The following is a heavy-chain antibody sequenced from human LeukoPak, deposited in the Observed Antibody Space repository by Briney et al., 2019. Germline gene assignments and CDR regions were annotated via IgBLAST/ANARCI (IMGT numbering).Heavy chain of an antibody. CDR1: GFPFSIYG. Sequence: GGSLRLSCAGSGFPFSIYGMNWVRQAPGKGLEWVSGISPGGGPTYYADSVKGRFTISRDNAKNSLYLQMNSLRAEDTAVYYCARGGIAVAGTGPDYWGQGTLVTVSS. CDR2: ISPGGGPT. J-gene: IGHJ4*02. D-gene: IGHD6-19*01. V-gene: IGHV3-21*01. CDR3: ARGGIAVAGTGPDY.